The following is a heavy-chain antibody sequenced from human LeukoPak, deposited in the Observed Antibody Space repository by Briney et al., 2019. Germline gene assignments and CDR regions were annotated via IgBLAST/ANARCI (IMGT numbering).Heavy chain of an antibody. V-gene: IGHV4-4*07. CDR2: IYSSGYT. CDR1: GGSISGYY. Sequence: SETLSLTCTVSGGSISGYYWGWIRQPAGKGPQWIGRIYSSGYTYYNPSLKSRVTMSVDTPKNHFSLMVTSVTAADTAVYYCARHLTFGFGSGDAFDIWGQGVMVTVSS. D-gene: IGHD6-19*01. CDR3: ARHLTFGFGSGDAFDI. J-gene: IGHJ3*02.